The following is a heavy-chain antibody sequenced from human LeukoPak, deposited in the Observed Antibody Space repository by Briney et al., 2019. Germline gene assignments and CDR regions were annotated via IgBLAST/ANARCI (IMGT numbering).Heavy chain of an antibody. D-gene: IGHD3-3*01. CDR2: IYYSGST. V-gene: IGHV4-39*07. CDR1: GGSISSSSYY. CDR3: ARATFLEWLTENWFDP. Sequence: SETLSLTCTVSGGSISSSSYYWGWIRQPPGKGLEWIGSIYYSGSTYYNPSHKSRVTISVDTSKNQFSLKLSSVTAADTAVYYCARATFLEWLTENWFDPWGQGTLVTVSS. J-gene: IGHJ5*02.